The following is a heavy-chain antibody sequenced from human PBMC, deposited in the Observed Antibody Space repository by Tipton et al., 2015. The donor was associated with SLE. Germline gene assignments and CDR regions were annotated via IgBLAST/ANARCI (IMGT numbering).Heavy chain of an antibody. CDR2: IYTSGST. D-gene: IGHD2-2*03. V-gene: IGHV4-4*07. CDR1: GGSISSHY. Sequence: TLSLTCSVFGGSISSHYWTWIRQPAGKGLEWIGRIYTSGSTNYNPSLMSRVTISEATSTNQFSLTLTSVTAADTGVYYCARGVAIYWITYYDYYMDVWGKGTTVTVSS. J-gene: IGHJ6*03. CDR3: ARGVAIYWITYYDYYMDV.